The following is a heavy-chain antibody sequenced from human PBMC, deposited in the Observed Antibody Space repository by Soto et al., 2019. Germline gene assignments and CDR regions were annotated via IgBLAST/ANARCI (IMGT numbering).Heavy chain of an antibody. V-gene: IGHV4-39*01. Sequence: SETLSLTCTVSCGSIISFAYYWGWIRQPPGKGLEWIGTVYYNENTYYDPSLKSRVTISVDTAKNQFSLNLRSVTAADTAIYFCARRERYYGSPGWFDPWGQGTLVTVSS. CDR3: ARRERYYGSPGWFDP. J-gene: IGHJ5*02. D-gene: IGHD3-10*01. CDR2: VYYNENT. CDR1: CGSIISFAYY.